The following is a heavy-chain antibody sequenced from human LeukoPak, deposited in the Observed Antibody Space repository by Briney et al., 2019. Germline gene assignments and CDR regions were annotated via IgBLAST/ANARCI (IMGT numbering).Heavy chain of an antibody. Sequence: GGSLRLSCAASGFTISTYSINWVRQAPGKGLEWVSYISSSSSTIYYADSVKGRFTISRDNAKNSLYLQMNSLRAEDTAVYYCARDFLYRYYYYYMDVWGKGTTVTVSS. CDR3: ARDFLYRYYYYYMDV. V-gene: IGHV3-48*01. CDR1: GFTISTYS. J-gene: IGHJ6*03. D-gene: IGHD2-8*01. CDR2: ISSSSSTI.